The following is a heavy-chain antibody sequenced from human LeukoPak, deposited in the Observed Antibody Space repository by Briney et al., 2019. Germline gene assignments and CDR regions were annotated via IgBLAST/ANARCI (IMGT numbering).Heavy chain of an antibody. CDR2: ISSSSSYI. D-gene: IGHD2-2*01. Sequence: GGSLRLSCAASGFTFSSYSMNWVRHAPGKGLEWVSSISSSSSYIYYADSVKGRFTISRDNAKNSLYLQMNSLRAEDTAVYYCARGAQLLAEFGYWGQGTLVTVSS. J-gene: IGHJ4*02. CDR3: ARGAQLLAEFGY. V-gene: IGHV3-21*01. CDR1: GFTFSSYS.